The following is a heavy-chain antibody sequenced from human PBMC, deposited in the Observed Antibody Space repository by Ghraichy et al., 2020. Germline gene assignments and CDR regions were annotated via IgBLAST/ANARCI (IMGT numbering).Heavy chain of an antibody. D-gene: IGHD6-25*01. V-gene: IGHV3-49*04. CDR3: TNGSWFDP. CDR2: IRGEPSGGTT. J-gene: IGHJ5*02. Sequence: GESLNISCSGSGFTFGENTLNWVRQAPGKGLEWVGFIRGEPSGGTTEYAASVKGRFFISRDDSKSVAYLQMNSLKSEDSAVYYCTNGSWFDPWGQGTLVTVSS. CDR1: GFTFGENT.